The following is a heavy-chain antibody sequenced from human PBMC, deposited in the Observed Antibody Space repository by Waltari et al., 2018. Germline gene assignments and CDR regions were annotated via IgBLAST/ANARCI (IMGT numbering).Heavy chain of an antibody. Sequence: QLQLQESGPGLVKPSETLSLTCTVSGGSISSSSYYWGWIRQPPGKGLEWIGSIYYSGSTYYNPSLKSRVTISVDTSKNQFSLKLSSVTAADTAVYYCARDLGYCSGGSCYSYYGMDVWGQGTTVTVSS. CDR1: GGSISSSSYY. CDR2: IYYSGST. CDR3: ARDLGYCSGGSCYSYYGMDV. J-gene: IGHJ6*02. D-gene: IGHD2-15*01. V-gene: IGHV4-39*07.